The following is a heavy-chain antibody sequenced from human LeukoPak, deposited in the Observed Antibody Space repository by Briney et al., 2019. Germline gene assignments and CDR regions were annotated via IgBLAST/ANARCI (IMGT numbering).Heavy chain of an antibody. CDR1: GGSISNSSYY. CDR2: IYYSWSA. J-gene: IGHJ4*02. V-gene: IGHV4-39*02. D-gene: IGHD3-10*01. CDR3: ASYYAPGCSRFDN. Sequence: FETLPLTCPVSGGSISNSSYYWAWIRQPPGKGLKWIRSIYYSWSAYYPPPLRSRVTMSVDTSKNHFSLRLTSVTAADTAVYYCASYYAPGCSRFDNWGQGTLVTVSS.